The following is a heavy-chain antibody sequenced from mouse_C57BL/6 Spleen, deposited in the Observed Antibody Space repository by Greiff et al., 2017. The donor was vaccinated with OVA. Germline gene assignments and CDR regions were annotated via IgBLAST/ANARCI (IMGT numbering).Heavy chain of an antibody. Sequence: VKLMESGPELVKPGASVKISCKASGYAFSSSWMNWVKQRPGKGLEWIGRIYPGDGDTNYNGKFKGKATLTADKSSSTAYMQLSSLTSEDSAVYFCARTVYYGSSGAMDYWGQGTSVTVSS. J-gene: IGHJ4*01. CDR3: ARTVYYGSSGAMDY. D-gene: IGHD1-1*01. CDR2: IYPGDGDT. CDR1: GYAFSSSW. V-gene: IGHV1-82*01.